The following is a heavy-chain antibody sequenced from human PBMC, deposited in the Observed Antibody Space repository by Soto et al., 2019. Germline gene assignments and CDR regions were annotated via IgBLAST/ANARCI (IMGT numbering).Heavy chain of an antibody. D-gene: IGHD6-19*01. CDR1: GFTFSSYS. V-gene: IGHV3-48*02. J-gene: IGHJ4*02. CDR3: AREGPSSGWYSFDY. CDR2: VSSSSSTT. Sequence: EVQLVESGGGLVQPGGSLRLSCAASGFTFSSYSMNWVRQAPGKGLEWVSYVSSSSSTTYYADSVKGRFTISRDNAKNSLYLQMNSLRDEDTAVYYCAREGPSSGWYSFDYWGQGTLVTVSS.